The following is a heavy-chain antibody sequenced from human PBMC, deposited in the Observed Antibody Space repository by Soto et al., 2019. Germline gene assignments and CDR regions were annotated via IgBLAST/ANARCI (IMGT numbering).Heavy chain of an antibody. J-gene: IGHJ5*02. CDR2: IYYSGST. Sequence: PSETLSLTCTVSGGSISSYYWSWIRQAPGKGLEWIGYIYYSGSTNYNPSLKSRVTISVDTSKNQFSLKLSSVTAADTAVYYCARVFGYRDYGGWFDPWGQGSMVTVSS. CDR3: ARVFGYRDYGGWFDP. D-gene: IGHD4-17*01. CDR1: GGSISSYY. V-gene: IGHV4-59*01.